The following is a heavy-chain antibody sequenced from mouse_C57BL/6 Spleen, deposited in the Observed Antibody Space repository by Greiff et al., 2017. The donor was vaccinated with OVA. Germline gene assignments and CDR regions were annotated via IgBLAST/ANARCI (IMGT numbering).Heavy chain of an antibody. CDR3: TREDWYFDV. Sequence: QVQLKESGAELVRPGASVTLSCKASGYTFTDYEMHWVKQTPVHGLEWIGAIDPETGGTAYNQKFKGKAILTADKSSSTAYMELRSLTSEDSAVYYCTREDWYFDVWGTGTTVTVSS. CDR1: GYTFTDYE. CDR2: IDPETGGT. J-gene: IGHJ1*03. V-gene: IGHV1-15*01.